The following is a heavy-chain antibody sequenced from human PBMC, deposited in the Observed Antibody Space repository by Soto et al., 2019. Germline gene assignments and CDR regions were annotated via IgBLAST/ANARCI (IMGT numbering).Heavy chain of an antibody. CDR1: GDTFTDSS. D-gene: IGHD5-12*01. CDR2: INLNSGDT. Sequence: AASVKVSCKTSGDTFTDSSMHWVRQAPGQGLEWMGWINLNSGDTNYAEKFRGRVTMTRDTSIITAYMELTRLKSDDTAVYYCARDLGGYDLYGPDTWGQGTLVTVS. CDR3: ARDLGGYDLYGPDT. J-gene: IGHJ5*02. V-gene: IGHV1-2*02.